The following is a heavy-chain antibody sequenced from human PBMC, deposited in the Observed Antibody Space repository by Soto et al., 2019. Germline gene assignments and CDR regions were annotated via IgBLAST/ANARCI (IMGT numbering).Heavy chain of an antibody. CDR3: ARDRYFDYYYMDV. CDR2: INSDGSRP. J-gene: IGHJ6*03. Sequence: PGGSLRLSCAASVFTFSNYWMHWVRQAPGKGLVWVSRINSDGSRPSYADSVKGRFTISRDNAKNTLYLQMDSLRAEDTAVYYCARDRYFDYYYMDVWGKGTTVTVSS. D-gene: IGHD3-9*01. CDR1: VFTFSNYW. V-gene: IGHV3-74*01.